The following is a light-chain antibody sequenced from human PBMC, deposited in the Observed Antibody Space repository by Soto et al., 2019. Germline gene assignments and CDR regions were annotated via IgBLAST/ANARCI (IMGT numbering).Light chain of an antibody. V-gene: IGLV2-14*01. CDR3: SSYTGDYTVM. CDR1: SSDVGGYKF. Sequence: QSVLTQPASVSGSPGQSITISCTGTSSDVGGYKFVSWFQQHPGKAPKLMIYEDTNRPSGVSNRFSGSRSGNTASLTISGLQAEDEADYYCSSYTGDYTVMFAGGTKVTVL. J-gene: IGLJ3*02. CDR2: EDT.